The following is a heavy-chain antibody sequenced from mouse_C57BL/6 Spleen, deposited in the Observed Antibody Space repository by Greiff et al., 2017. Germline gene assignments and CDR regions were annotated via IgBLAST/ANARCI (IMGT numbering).Heavy chain of an antibody. D-gene: IGHD1-1*01. CDR3: TRDTTVVEGDFDY. J-gene: IGHJ2*01. CDR1: GYTFTDYE. CDR2: IDPETGGT. V-gene: IGHV1-15*01. Sequence: QVHVKQSGAELVRPGASVTLSCKASGYTFTDYEMHWVKQTPVHGLEWIGAIDPETGGTAYNQKFKGKAILTADKSSSTAYMELRSLTSEDSAVYYGTRDTTVVEGDFDYWGQGTTLTVSS.